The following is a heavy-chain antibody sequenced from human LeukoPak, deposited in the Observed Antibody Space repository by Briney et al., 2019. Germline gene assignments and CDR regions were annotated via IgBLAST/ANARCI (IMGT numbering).Heavy chain of an antibody. CDR2: ISTYNGHT. Sequence: ASVKVSCKASGYTFIDYGVSCVRQAPGQGLEWMGWISTYNGHTYYAQKLQGRVTMTTDTPTSTAYMELRSLRSDDTAVYYCARDAAAAGPFDYWGQGTLVTVSS. J-gene: IGHJ4*02. CDR1: GYTFIDYG. CDR3: ARDAAAAGPFDY. D-gene: IGHD6-13*01. V-gene: IGHV1-18*01.